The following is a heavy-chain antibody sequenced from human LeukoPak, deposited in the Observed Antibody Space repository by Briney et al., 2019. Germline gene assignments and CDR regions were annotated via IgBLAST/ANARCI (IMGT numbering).Heavy chain of an antibody. CDR2: IYYSGST. CDR1: GGSISSGDYY. J-gene: IGHJ3*02. CDR3: ARVPQFPSFIVVVPAANAFDI. D-gene: IGHD2-2*01. Sequence: SQTLSLTCTVSGGSISSGDYYWSWIRQPPGKVLEWIGYIYYSGSTYYNPSLKSRVTISVDTSKNQFSLKLSSVTAADTAVYYCARVPQFPSFIVVVPAANAFDIWGQGTMVTVSS. V-gene: IGHV4-30-4*08.